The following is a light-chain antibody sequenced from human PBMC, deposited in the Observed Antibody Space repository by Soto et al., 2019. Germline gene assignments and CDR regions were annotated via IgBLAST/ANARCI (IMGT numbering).Light chain of an antibody. V-gene: IGKV3-20*01. J-gene: IGKJ3*01. Sequence: EIVLTQSPGTLSLFPGERATLSCRASQSVSSTYFAWYRQKPGQPPSLLIYGASNRATGVPDRFSGSGSGPDFTLTISRLEPEDFALYYCQQYISSPPGFTFGPGTTVEIK. CDR2: GAS. CDR3: QQYISSPPGFT. CDR1: QSVSSTY.